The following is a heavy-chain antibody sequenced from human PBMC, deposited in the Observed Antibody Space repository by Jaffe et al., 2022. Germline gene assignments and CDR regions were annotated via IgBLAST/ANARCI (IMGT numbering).Heavy chain of an antibody. D-gene: IGHD1-1*01. J-gene: IGHJ6*03. CDR1: GYTFTSYG. CDR2: ISAYNGNT. Sequence: QVQLVQSGAEVKKPGASVKVSCKASGYTFTSYGISWVRQAPGQGLEWMGWISAYNGNTNYAQKLQGRVTMTTDTSTSTAYMELRSLRSDDTAVYYCARDHEGVQSAYYYYYMDVWGKGTTVTVSS. V-gene: IGHV1-18*01. CDR3: ARDHEGVQSAYYYYYMDV.